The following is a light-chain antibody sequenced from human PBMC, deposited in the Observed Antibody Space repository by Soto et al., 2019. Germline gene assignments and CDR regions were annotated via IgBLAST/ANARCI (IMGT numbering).Light chain of an antibody. CDR2: DTS. CDR1: QSVSNY. Sequence: EIVLTQSPATLSLSPGESATLSCRASQSVSNYLAWYQQKPGQAPRLLMYDTSNRAPGIPARFSGSGSGTDFTLTISSLEPEDFAVYFCQQRSKFLWTFGQGTKVEI. CDR3: QQRSKFLWT. J-gene: IGKJ1*01. V-gene: IGKV3-11*01.